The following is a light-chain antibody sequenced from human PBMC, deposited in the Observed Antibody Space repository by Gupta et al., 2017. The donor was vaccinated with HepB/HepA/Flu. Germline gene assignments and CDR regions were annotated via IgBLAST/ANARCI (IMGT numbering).Light chain of an antibody. CDR1: QNVNNI. CDR2: DGF. Sequence: IWLRHPPPTLPLSPAERAFVSCKASQNVNNILAWYQPRPGQAARILVYDGFNRATGIPARFSGSGSGTDFTLTISSLEPEDFAVYYCQQRSNSPITFGRGTRVDFK. J-gene: IGKJ4*01. V-gene: IGKV3-11*01. CDR3: QQRSNSPIT.